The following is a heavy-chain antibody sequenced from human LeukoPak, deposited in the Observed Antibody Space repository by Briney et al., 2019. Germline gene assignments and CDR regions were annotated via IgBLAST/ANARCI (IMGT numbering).Heavy chain of an antibody. CDR2: MYYTGNP. V-gene: IGHV4-31*03. CDR1: GASISSGGYS. J-gene: IGHJ4*02. CDR3: ARTITIFGALGYFDY. D-gene: IGHD3-3*01. Sequence: SETLSLTCTVSGASISSGGYSWSWVRQHPGKGLEWIGCMYYTGNPYYNHSLERRVTLSVATSKNQFSLKVSSVTAADTAVYFCARTITIFGALGYFDYWGQGTLVTVSS.